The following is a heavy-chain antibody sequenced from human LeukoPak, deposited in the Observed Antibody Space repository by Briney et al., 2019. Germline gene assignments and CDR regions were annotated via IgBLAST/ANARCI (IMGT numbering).Heavy chain of an antibody. V-gene: IGHV4-31*03. J-gene: IGHJ4*02. D-gene: IGHD6-6*01. Sequence: SETLSLTCTASGGSISSGGYYWSWIRQHPGKGLEWIGYIYYSGSTYYNPSLKSRVTISVDTSKNQFSLKLSSVTAADTAVYYCARGEPSDIAARPIYFDYWGQGTLVTVSS. CDR1: GGSISSGGYY. CDR3: ARGEPSDIAARPIYFDY. CDR2: IYYSGST.